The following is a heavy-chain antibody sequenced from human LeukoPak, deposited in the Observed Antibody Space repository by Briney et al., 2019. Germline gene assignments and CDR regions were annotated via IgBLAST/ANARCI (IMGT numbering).Heavy chain of an antibody. V-gene: IGHV1-8*01. J-gene: IGHJ5*02. Sequence: ASVKVSCKASVYTFTNYDINWVRQATGQGLEWMGWMNPNSGNTGYAQTFQGRVTMPRNTSISTAYMELSSLRSEDTALYYCARDIAGATKGGWFDTWGQGTPVTVSS. CDR2: MNPNSGNT. CDR3: ARDIAGATKGGWFDT. CDR1: VYTFTNYD. D-gene: IGHD1-26*01.